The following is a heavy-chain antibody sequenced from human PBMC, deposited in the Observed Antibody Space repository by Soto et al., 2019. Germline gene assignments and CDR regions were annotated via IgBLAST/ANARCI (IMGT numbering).Heavy chain of an antibody. J-gene: IGHJ6*02. V-gene: IGHV3-33*01. CDR3: ARGTSPTETGGMDV. D-gene: IGHD2-2*01. CDR1: GFTFSSYG. Sequence: GGSLRLSCAASGFTFSSYGMHWVRQAPGKGLEWVAVIWYDGSNKYYADSVKGRFTISRDNSKNTLYLQMNSLRAEDTAVYYCARGTSPTETGGMDVWGQGTTVTVSS. CDR2: IWYDGSNK.